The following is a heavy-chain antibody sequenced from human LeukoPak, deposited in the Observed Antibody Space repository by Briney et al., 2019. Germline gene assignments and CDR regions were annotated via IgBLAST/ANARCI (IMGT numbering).Heavy chain of an antibody. V-gene: IGHV3-74*03. CDR1: GFTFSHYW. J-gene: IGHJ4*02. D-gene: IGHD3-16*01. CDR3: ARDLAHGGFY. Sequence: GGSLRLSCAASGFTFSHYWMHWVRQPPGKGLVWVSRINSVGSSTTYADSVKGRFTISRDNAKNSLYLQMNSLRDEDTAVYYCARDLAHGGFYWGQGTLVTVST. CDR2: INSVGSST.